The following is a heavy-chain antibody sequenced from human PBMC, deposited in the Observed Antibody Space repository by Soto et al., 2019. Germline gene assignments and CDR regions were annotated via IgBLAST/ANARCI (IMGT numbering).Heavy chain of an antibody. CDR1: GYTFTAYY. J-gene: IGHJ5*02. D-gene: IGHD5-12*01. CDR3: ARGGGRGYNELDP. CDR2: INPNSGGT. Sequence: ASVKVPCKASGYTFTAYYMHWVRQAPGQGLEWMGWINPNSGGTYHAQNFQGRVTMTRDTSTTTAYMELASLRSDDTAVYYCARGGGRGYNELDPWGHGTLVTVSS. V-gene: IGHV1-2*02.